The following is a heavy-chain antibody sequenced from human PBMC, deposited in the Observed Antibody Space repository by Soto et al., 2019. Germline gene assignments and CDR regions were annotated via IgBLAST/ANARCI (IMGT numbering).Heavy chain of an antibody. D-gene: IGHD6-19*01. J-gene: IGHJ4*02. CDR3: ARSSGWRTDY. CDR2: INHSGST. V-gene: IGHV4-34*01. CDR1: GGSFSGYY. Sequence: SETLSLTCAVYGGSFSGYYWSWIRQPPGKGLEWIGEINHSGSTNYNPSLKSRVTISVDTSKNQFSLKLSSVTAADTAVYYCARSSGWRTDYWGQGTLVTVSS.